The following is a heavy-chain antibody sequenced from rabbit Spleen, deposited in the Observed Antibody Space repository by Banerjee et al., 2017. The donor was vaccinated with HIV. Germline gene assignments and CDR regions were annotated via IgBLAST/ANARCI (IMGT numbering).Heavy chain of an antibody. D-gene: IGHD7-1*01. CDR1: GVSFSGDSY. V-gene: IGHV1S40*01. J-gene: IGHJ4*01. Sequence: QSLEESGGDLVKPGVSLTLTCIASGVSFSGDSYMCWVRQAPGKGLEWIACIDTGSSGTSYYASWAKGRFTVSKTSSTTVTLQMTSLTAADTATYFCARDLVTAIGWNFALWGPGTLVTVS. CDR2: IDTGSSGTS. CDR3: ARDLVTAIGWNFAL.